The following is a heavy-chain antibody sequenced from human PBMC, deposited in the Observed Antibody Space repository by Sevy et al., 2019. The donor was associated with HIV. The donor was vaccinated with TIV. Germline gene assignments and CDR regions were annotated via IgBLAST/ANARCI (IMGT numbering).Heavy chain of an antibody. CDR3: AAYYDFWSGYYTVNAFDI. CDR1: GFTFSSYW. Sequence: GSLRLSCAASGFTFSSYWMSWVRQAPGKGLEWVANIKQDGSEKYYVDSVKGRFTISRDNAKNSLYLQMNSLRAEDTAVYYCAAYYDFWSGYYTVNAFDIWGQGTMVTVSS. V-gene: IGHV3-7*01. D-gene: IGHD3-3*01. J-gene: IGHJ3*02. CDR2: IKQDGSEK.